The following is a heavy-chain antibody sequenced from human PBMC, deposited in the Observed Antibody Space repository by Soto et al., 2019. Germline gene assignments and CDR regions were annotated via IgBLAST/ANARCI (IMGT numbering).Heavy chain of an antibody. Sequence: TLSLTCVVSGGSVSSGGYSWNWIRQPPGKGLEWIGYMYQSGSTYYNPSLNSRVTISVDRSENQFSLKLTSVTAAETAVYYCAKGADANLGYYALDVWGQGTTVTGSS. D-gene: IGHD7-27*01. CDR1: GGSVSSGGYS. V-gene: IGHV4-30-2*01. CDR3: AKGADANLGYYALDV. J-gene: IGHJ6*02. CDR2: MYQSGST.